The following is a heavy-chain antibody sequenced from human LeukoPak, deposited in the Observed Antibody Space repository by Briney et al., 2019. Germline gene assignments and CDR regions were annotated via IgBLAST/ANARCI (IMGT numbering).Heavy chain of an antibody. CDR2: ITGSSSTI. CDR1: GFTFSSCD. CDR3: AKDILGRVTTGLFDY. D-gene: IGHD4-17*01. V-gene: IGHV3-48*01. Sequence: PGGSLRLSCAASGFTFSSCDMNWVRQAPGKGLEWVSYITGSSSTIYYADSVKGRFTISRDNSKNTLYLQMSSLRAEDTAVYYCAKDILGRVTTGLFDYWGQGTLVTVSS. J-gene: IGHJ4*02.